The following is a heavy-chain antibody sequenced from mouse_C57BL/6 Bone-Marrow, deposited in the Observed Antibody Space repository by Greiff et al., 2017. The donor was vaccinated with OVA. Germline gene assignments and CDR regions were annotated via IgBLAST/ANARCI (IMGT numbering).Heavy chain of an antibody. CDR2: IDPSDSET. J-gene: IGHJ3*01. V-gene: IGHV1-52*01. CDR1: GYTFTSYW. Sequence: QVQLQQPGAELVRPGSSVKLSCKASGYTFTSYWMHWVKQRPIQGLEWIGNIDPSDSETHSNQKFKDKATLTVDKSSSTAYMQLSSLTSEDSAVYYCARGGGWFAYWGQGTLVTVSA. CDR3: ARGGGWFAY.